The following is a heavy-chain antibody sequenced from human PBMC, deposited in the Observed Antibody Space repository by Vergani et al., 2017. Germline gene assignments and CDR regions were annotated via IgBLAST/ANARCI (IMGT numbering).Heavy chain of an antibody. Sequence: EVQLVESGGGLVQPGRSLRLSCAASGFTFSSYAMHWVRQAPGKGLEWVGRIKSKTDGGTTDYAAPVKGRFTISRDDSKNTLYLQMNSLKTEDTAVYYCTTVRPKKHSYEYYYYYYGMDVWGQGTTVTVSS. D-gene: IGHD5-18*01. CDR1: GFTFSSYA. J-gene: IGHJ6*02. V-gene: IGHV3-15*01. CDR3: TTVRPKKHSYEYYYYYYGMDV. CDR2: IKSKTDGGTT.